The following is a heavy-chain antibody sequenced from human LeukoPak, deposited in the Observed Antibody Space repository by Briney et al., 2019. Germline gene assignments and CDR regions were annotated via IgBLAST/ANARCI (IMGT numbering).Heavy chain of an antibody. CDR3: AKDRYSYAFEYSDS. D-gene: IGHD5-18*01. J-gene: IGHJ4*02. Sequence: GRSLRLSCAASGFTFSSYGTHWVRQAPGKGLEWVAVIWYDGSNKYYADSVKGRFTISRDNSKNTLSLQVSSLRTEDTAVYYCAKDRYSYAFEYSDSWGQGTLVTVSS. V-gene: IGHV3-33*06. CDR1: GFTFSSYG. CDR2: IWYDGSNK.